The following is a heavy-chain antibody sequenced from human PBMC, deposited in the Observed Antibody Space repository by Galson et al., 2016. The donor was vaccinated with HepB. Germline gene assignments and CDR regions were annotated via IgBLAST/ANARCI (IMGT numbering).Heavy chain of an antibody. J-gene: IGHJ4*02. CDR3: AKPFYYYDTSGTSGGDY. CDR1: GFTFSSYA. Sequence: SLTLSCAASGFTFSSYAMTWVRQAPGKGLEWVSDISGPGYNTYYADSVKGRFTVSRDNSKHTVYLQMNSLRAEDSAVYFCAKPFYYYDTSGTSGGDYWGQGTLVTVSS. V-gene: IGHV3-23*01. D-gene: IGHD3-22*01. CDR2: ISGPGYNT.